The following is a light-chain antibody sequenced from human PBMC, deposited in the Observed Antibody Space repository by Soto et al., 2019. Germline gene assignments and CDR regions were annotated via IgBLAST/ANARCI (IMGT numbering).Light chain of an antibody. CDR1: PSVSSSF. Sequence: EIVLTHSPGPLSLSPGARATLSCRASPSVSSSFLAWYQQKPGRAPRLLIYGASNRATGIPARFSGSGSGTDFTLTISRLEPEDFAVYYCQQYVTSPWAFGQGTKVAIE. CDR2: GAS. V-gene: IGKV3-20*01. J-gene: IGKJ1*01. CDR3: QQYVTSPWA.